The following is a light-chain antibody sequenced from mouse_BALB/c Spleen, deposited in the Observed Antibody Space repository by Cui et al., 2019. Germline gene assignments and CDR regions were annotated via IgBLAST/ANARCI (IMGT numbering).Light chain of an antibody. J-gene: IGKJ1*01. V-gene: IGKV4-55*01. CDR3: QQWSSYPRT. Sequence: QKALSQSQAVMSAAPGEKVTMTCSASSSVSYMYWYQQKPGSSPRLLIYDTSNLASGVPVRFSGSGSGTSYSLTISRMEAEDAATYYCQQWSSYPRTFGGGTKLEIK. CDR2: DTS. CDR1: SSVSY.